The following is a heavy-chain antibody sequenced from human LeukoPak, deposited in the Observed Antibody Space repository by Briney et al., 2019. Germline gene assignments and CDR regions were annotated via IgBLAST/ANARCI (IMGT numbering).Heavy chain of an antibody. CDR2: ISAYNGNT. D-gene: IGHD6-13*01. Sequence: ASAKVSCKASGYTFTSYGISWVRQAPGQGLEWMGWISAYNGNTNYAQKLQGRVTMTTDTSTSTAYMELRSLRSDDTAVYYCARVHSSSWYDWFDPWGQGTLVTVSS. J-gene: IGHJ5*02. CDR1: GYTFTSYG. V-gene: IGHV1-18*01. CDR3: ARVHSSSWYDWFDP.